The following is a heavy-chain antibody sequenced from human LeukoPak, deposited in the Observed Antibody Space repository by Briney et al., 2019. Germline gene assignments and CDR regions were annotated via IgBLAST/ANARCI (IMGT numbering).Heavy chain of an antibody. J-gene: IGHJ6*03. V-gene: IGHV3-7*04. CDR1: GFTFSSYW. Sequence: GGSLRLSCAASGFTFSSYWMSWVRQAPGKGLEWVANIKQDGSEKYYVDSVKGRFTISRDNAKNSLYLQMNSLRAEDTAVYYCTRVCSGGSCYPNYYYYYCMDVWGKGTTVTVSS. D-gene: IGHD2-15*01. CDR2: IKQDGSEK. CDR3: TRVCSGGSCYPNYYYYYCMDV.